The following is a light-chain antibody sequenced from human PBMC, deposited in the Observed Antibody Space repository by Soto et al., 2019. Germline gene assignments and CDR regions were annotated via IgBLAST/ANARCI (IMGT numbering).Light chain of an antibody. CDR2: DAS. Sequence: DIQMTQSPSTLSGSVGDRDTITCRASQTISSWLAWYQQKPGKAPKLLIYDASALPRGVPSRFSGSGSGTKFTLTIASLQPDDFATYYCQQYETFSGTFGPGTKVDIK. CDR1: QTISSW. V-gene: IGKV1-5*01. CDR3: QQYETFSGT. J-gene: IGKJ1*01.